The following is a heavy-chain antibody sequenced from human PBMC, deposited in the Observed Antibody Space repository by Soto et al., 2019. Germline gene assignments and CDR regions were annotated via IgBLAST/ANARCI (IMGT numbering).Heavy chain of an antibody. CDR1: GFTFSGFG. V-gene: IGHV3-33*01. Sequence: GGSLRLSCAASGFTFSGFGMHWVRQAPGKGLEWVAIIWYDGSDKYYADSVRGRFTISRDNSKNTLSLQMNSLRAEDTAVYHCAFGNLSYYFDYWGQGTPVTVSS. CDR3: AFGNLSYYFDY. CDR2: IWYDGSDK. D-gene: IGHD3-16*01. J-gene: IGHJ4*02.